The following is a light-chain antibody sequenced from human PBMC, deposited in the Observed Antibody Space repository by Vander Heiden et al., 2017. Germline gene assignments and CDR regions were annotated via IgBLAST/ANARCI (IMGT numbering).Light chain of an antibody. CDR2: DVS. V-gene: IGLV2-11*01. Sequence: QSALTQPRSVSGSPGPSVTISCTGTSSDVGGYNYVSWYQQHPGKAPKLSREDVSKRPSGVPDRFSGSKSGTKASPTISGLQAEDEAYDDCCSSASSYTVVFGGGTKLTVL. CDR1: SSDVGGYNY. J-gene: IGLJ2*01. CDR3: CSSASSYTVV.